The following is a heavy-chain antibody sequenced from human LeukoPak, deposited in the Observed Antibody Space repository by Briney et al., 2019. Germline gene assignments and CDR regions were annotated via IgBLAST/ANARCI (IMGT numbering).Heavy chain of an antibody. CDR3: ARGAVPGFGY. J-gene: IGHJ4*02. Sequence: ASVKVSCKASGYTFTSYDINWVRQATGQGLEWMGWMNPNSGNTGYAQRIQGRVTITRNTSISTAYMELSSLRSEDTAVYYCARGAVPGFGYWGQGTLVTVSS. V-gene: IGHV1-8*03. CDR2: MNPNSGNT. CDR1: GYTFTSYD. D-gene: IGHD2-2*01.